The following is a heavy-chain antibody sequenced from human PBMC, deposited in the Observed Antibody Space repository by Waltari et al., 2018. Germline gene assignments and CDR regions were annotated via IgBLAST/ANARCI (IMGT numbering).Heavy chain of an antibody. CDR3: AREGGVATIFGVVPDAFDI. D-gene: IGHD3-3*01. J-gene: IGHJ3*02. V-gene: IGHV1-2*02. CDR1: GYTFTGYY. CDR2: INPNSGGT. Sequence: QVQLVQSGAEVKKPGASVKVSCKASGYTFTGYYMHWVRQAPGQGLEWMGWINPNSGGTNYAQKFQGRVTMTRDTSISTAYMELSRLRSDDTAVYYCAREGGVATIFGVVPDAFDIWGQGTMVTVSS.